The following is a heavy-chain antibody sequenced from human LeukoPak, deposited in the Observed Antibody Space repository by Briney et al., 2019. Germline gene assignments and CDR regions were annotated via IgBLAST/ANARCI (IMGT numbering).Heavy chain of an antibody. CDR2: INHSGST. V-gene: IGHV4-34*01. D-gene: IGHD3-3*01. J-gene: IGHJ4*02. Sequence: SETLSLTCAVYGGSFSGYYWSWIRQPPGKGLEWIGEINHSGSTNYNPSIKSRVTISVDTSKNQFSLKLSSVTAADTAVYYCARRYYDFWSGYWGPDFDYWGQGTLVTVSS. CDR3: ARRYYDFWSGYWGPDFDY. CDR1: GGSFSGYY.